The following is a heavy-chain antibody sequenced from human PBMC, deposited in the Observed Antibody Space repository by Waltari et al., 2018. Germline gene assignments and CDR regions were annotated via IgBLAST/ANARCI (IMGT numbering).Heavy chain of an antibody. Sequence: QVQLQESGPGLVKPSQTLSLTCTVSGGSISSGSYYWSWIRQPAGKGLEWIGRIYTSGSTNYNPSLKSRLTISVDTSKNQFSLKLSSVTAADTAVYYCARVVPTSGSSRFDIWGQGTMVTVSS. V-gene: IGHV4-61*02. D-gene: IGHD1-26*01. CDR1: GGSISSGSYY. CDR3: ARVVPTSGSSRFDI. J-gene: IGHJ3*02. CDR2: IYTSGST.